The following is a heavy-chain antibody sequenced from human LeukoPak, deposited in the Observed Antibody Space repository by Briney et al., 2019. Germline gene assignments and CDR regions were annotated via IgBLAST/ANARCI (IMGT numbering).Heavy chain of an antibody. CDR3: ARVVSGWYVSDYYYMDV. J-gene: IGHJ6*03. V-gene: IGHV1-8*01. Sequence: ASVKVSRKASGYTFTSYDINWVRQATGQGLEWMGWMNPNSGNTGYAQKFQGRVTMTRNTSISTAYMELSSLRSEDTAVYYCARVVSGWYVSDYYYMDVWGKGTTVTVSS. CDR2: MNPNSGNT. D-gene: IGHD6-19*01. CDR1: GYTFTSYD.